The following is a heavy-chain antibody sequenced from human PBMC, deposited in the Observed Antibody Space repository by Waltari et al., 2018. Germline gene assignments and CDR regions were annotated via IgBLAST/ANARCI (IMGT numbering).Heavy chain of an antibody. Sequence: QVQLVESGGGVVQPGGSLRLSCAASGFTFSSYGMHWVRQAPGKGLEWVAFIRYDGCNKYYADSVKGRFTISRDNSKNTLYLQMNSLRAEDTAVYYCAKNGGSPIYYFDYWGQGTLVTVSS. CDR2: IRYDGCNK. CDR1: GFTFSSYG. D-gene: IGHD2-15*01. J-gene: IGHJ4*02. V-gene: IGHV3-30*02. CDR3: AKNGGSPIYYFDY.